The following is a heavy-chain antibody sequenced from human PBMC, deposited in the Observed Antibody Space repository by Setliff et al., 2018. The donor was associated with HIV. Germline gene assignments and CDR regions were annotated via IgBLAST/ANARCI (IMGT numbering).Heavy chain of an antibody. J-gene: IGHJ4*02. V-gene: IGHV4-4*09. D-gene: IGHD3-22*01. CDR3: ARLGRAIDRGGYSLRFDY. CDR2: INTSGTT. Sequence: SETLSLTCTVSGGSISSYYWSWIRQPPGKGLEWIGYINTSGTTNYNPSLRSRVTISVDTSKNQFSLRLRSVTAADTALYYCARLGRAIDRGGYSLRFDYWGQGTLVTVSS. CDR1: GGSISSYY.